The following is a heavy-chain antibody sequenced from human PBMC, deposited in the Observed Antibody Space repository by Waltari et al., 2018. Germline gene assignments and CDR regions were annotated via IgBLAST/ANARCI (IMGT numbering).Heavy chain of an antibody. J-gene: IGHJ5*02. CDR3: ARVSSSYYDYVWGSYLGWFDP. Sequence: QVQLQESGPGLVKPSETLSLTCTVSGGSISSYYWSWIRQHPGKGLEWIGYIYYSGSTNYNPSLKSRVTISVDTSKNQFSLKLSSVTAADTAVYYCARVSSSYYDYVWGSYLGWFDPWGQGTLVTVSS. CDR2: IYYSGST. V-gene: IGHV4-59*01. D-gene: IGHD3-16*02. CDR1: GGSISSYY.